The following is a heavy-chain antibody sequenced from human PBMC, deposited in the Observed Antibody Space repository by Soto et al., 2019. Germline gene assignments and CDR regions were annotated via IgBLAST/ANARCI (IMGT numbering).Heavy chain of an antibody. CDR2: INHSGST. Sequence: QVQLQQWGAGLLKPSETLSLTCAVYGGSFSGYYWSWIRQPPGKGLEWIGEINHSGSTNYNPSLKSRVTISVDTSKHQFSLKLSSVTAADTAVYYCARGEVGSSWYFYWGQGTLVTVSS. CDR3: ARGEVGSSWYFY. V-gene: IGHV4-34*01. D-gene: IGHD6-13*01. J-gene: IGHJ4*02. CDR1: GGSFSGYY.